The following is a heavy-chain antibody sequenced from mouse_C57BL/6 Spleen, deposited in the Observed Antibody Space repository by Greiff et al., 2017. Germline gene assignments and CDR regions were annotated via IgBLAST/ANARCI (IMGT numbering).Heavy chain of an antibody. V-gene: IGHV5-17*01. CDR3: ARRDYSNHYWYFDV. D-gene: IGHD2-5*01. Sequence: DVKLVESGGGLVKPGGSLKLSCAASGFTFSDYGMHWVRQAPEKGLEWVAYISSGSSTIYYADTVKGRFTISRDNAKNTLFLQLTSLRSEDTAMYYCARRDYSNHYWYFDVWGTGTTVTVSS. J-gene: IGHJ1*03. CDR2: ISSGSSTI. CDR1: GFTFSDYG.